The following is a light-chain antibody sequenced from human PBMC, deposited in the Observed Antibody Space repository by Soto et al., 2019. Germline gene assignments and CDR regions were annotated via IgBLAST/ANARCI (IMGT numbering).Light chain of an antibody. V-gene: IGKV1-5*01. CDR3: QQYDTYVT. J-gene: IGKJ4*01. Sequence: DIQMTQSPSTLSGSVGDRFAITCRASQTISSWLAWYQQKPGKAPKLLIYDASTLESGVPSRFSGSGSGTKFTLTISSLQSDDFATYYCQQYDTYVTFGGGTKVDI. CDR1: QTISSW. CDR2: DAS.